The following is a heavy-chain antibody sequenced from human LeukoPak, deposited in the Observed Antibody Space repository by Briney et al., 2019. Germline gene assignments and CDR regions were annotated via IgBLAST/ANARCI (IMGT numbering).Heavy chain of an antibody. J-gene: IGHJ4*02. CDR3: AKDLGVYSNSFDY. Sequence: GGSLRLSCAASGFTFSSYAMSWVRQAAREWLEWVSAISGSGGRTYYADSVKGRFTISRDNSKHTLYMQVNSLRTEDTAVYYCAKDLGVYSNSFDYWGQGTLVTVSS. CDR1: GFTFSSYA. V-gene: IGHV3-23*01. D-gene: IGHD4-11*01. CDR2: ISGSGGRT.